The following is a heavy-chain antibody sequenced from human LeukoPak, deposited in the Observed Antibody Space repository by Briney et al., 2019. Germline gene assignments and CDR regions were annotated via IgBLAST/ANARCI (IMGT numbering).Heavy chain of an antibody. CDR2: ISSSSSYI. V-gene: IGHV3-21*01. Sequence: KAGGSLRLSCAASGFIFRSYSMNWVRQAPGKGLEWVSSISSSSSYIYYADSVKGRFTISRDNAKNSLFLQMNSLRVEDTAVYYCAPDQKWLGTTFDYWGQGTLVTVSS. CDR3: APDQKWLGTTFDY. J-gene: IGHJ4*02. CDR1: GFIFRSYS. D-gene: IGHD6-19*01.